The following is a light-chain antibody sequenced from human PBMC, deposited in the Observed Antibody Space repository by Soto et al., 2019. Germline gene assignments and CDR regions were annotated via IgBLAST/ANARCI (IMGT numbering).Light chain of an antibody. Sequence: QSVLTQPASVSGSPGQSITISCTGTSSDVGGYNYVSWFQQHPGKAPKLLIYDVSNRPSGVSNRFSGSKSGNTASLTISGLQAEDEADYYCSSYSGSNTFVFGIGTKLTVL. CDR1: SSDVGGYNY. CDR3: SSYSGSNTFV. CDR2: DVS. J-gene: IGLJ1*01. V-gene: IGLV2-14*01.